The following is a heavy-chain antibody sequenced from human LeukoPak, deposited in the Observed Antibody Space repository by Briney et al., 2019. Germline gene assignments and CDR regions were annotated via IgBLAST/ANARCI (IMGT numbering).Heavy chain of an antibody. J-gene: IGHJ5*02. V-gene: IGHV3-7*01. Sequence: GGSLRLSCAASGFTFSSYWMSWVRQAPGKGLEWVANIKQDGSEKYYVDSVKGRFTISRDNVKNSLYLQMNSLRAEDTAVYYCARDGWGYSSSWYEFDPWGQGTLVTVSS. CDR2: IKQDGSEK. CDR1: GFTFSSYW. CDR3: ARDGWGYSSSWYEFDP. D-gene: IGHD6-13*01.